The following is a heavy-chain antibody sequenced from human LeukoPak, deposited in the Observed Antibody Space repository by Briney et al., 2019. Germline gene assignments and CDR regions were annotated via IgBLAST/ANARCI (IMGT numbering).Heavy chain of an antibody. J-gene: IGHJ6*03. V-gene: IGHV4-59*01. D-gene: IGHD5-12*01. CDR1: GGSISSYY. CDR3: ARGGGYSGYDYLVYYYMDV. Sequence: SETLSLTCTVSGGSISSYYWSWIRQPPGKGLEWIGYIYYSGSTNYNPSLKSRVTISVDTSKNQFSLKLSSVTAADTAVYYCARGGGYSGYDYLVYYYMDVWGKGTTVTISS. CDR2: IYYSGST.